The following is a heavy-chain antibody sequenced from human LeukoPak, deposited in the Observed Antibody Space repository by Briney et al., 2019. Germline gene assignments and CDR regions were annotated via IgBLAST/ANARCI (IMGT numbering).Heavy chain of an antibody. CDR1: GFTFSTYG. Sequence: GGSLRLSCAASGFTFSTYGMHWVRQAPGKGLEWVAVISYDGSNKYYADSVKGRFTISRDNSKNTLYLQMNSLRAEDTAVYYCAKGPTGYSSSWPDYWGHGTLVTVSS. CDR3: AKGPTGYSSSWPDY. D-gene: IGHD6-13*01. J-gene: IGHJ4*01. CDR2: ISYDGSNK. V-gene: IGHV3-30*18.